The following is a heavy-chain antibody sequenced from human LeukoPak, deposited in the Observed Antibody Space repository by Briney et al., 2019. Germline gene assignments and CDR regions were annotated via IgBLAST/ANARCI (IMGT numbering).Heavy chain of an antibody. CDR1: GGTFSSYA. V-gene: IGHV1-69*05. CDR3: ARSGGYYYYYMDV. J-gene: IGHJ6*03. D-gene: IGHD3-10*01. Sequence: ASVKVSCRASGGTFSSYAISWVRQAPGQGLEWMGGIIPIFGTANYAQKFQGRVTITTDESTSTAYMELSSLRSEDTAVYYCARSGGYYYYYMDVWGKGTTVTVSS. CDR2: IIPIFGTA.